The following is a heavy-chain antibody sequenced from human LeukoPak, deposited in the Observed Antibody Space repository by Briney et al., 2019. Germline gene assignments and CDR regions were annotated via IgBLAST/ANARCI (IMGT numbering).Heavy chain of an antibody. CDR2: ISYDGSNK. CDR3: AGRPDCSGGSCYYGAFDI. CDR1: GFTFSSYA. D-gene: IGHD2-15*01. J-gene: IGHJ3*02. Sequence: GGSLRLSCAASGFTFSSYAMHWVRQAPGKGLEWVAVISYDGSNKYYADSVKGRFTISRDNSKNTLYLQMNSLRAEDTAVYYCAGRPDCSGGSCYYGAFDIWGQGTMVTVSS. V-gene: IGHV3-30-3*01.